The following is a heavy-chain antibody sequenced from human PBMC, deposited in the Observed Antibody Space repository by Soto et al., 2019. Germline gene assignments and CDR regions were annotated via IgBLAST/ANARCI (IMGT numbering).Heavy chain of an antibody. D-gene: IGHD2-2*01. CDR3: AKDVLQYFGRFAP. J-gene: IGHJ5*02. CDR2: ISYDGSDK. V-gene: IGHV3-30*18. CDR1: GFTFSRSA. Sequence: GGSLRLSCAASGFTFSRSAMHWVRQAPGKGLERVAVISYDGSDKYYADSVEGRFTISRDNSEKALYLQMNSLRPDDTAVYYCAKDVLQYFGRFAPWGHGTLVTVSS.